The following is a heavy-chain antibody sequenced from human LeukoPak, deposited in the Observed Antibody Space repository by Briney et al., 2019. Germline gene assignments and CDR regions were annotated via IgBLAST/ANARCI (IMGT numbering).Heavy chain of an antibody. CDR1: GGSFSGYY. CDR2: TNHSGST. V-gene: IGHV4-34*01. Sequence: KPSETLSLTCAVYGGSFSGYYWSWIRQPPGKGLEWIGETNHSGSTNYNPSLKSRVTISVDTSKNQFSLKLSSVTAADTAVYYCARGSTCITMVRSSCTIRARAFDPWGQGTLVTVSS. J-gene: IGHJ5*02. D-gene: IGHD3-10*01. CDR3: ARGSTCITMVRSSCTIRARAFDP.